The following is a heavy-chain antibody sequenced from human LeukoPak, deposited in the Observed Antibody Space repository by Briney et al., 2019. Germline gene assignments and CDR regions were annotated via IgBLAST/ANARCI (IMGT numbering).Heavy chain of an antibody. Sequence: GGSLRLSCAASGFTFSSYEMNWVRQAPGKGLEWVSYISSSSSTIYYADSVKGRFTISRDNSKNTLYLHMNSLRAEDTAVYYCAKGYSASGSYGWFDHWGQGTLVTVSS. V-gene: IGHV3-48*03. D-gene: IGHD3-10*01. J-gene: IGHJ5*02. CDR1: GFTFSSYE. CDR3: AKGYSASGSYGWFDH. CDR2: ISSSSSTI.